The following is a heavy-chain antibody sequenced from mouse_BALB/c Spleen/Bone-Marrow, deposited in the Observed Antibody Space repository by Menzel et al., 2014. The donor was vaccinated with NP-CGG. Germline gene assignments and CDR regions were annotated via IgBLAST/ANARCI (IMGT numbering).Heavy chain of an antibody. J-gene: IGHJ4*01. CDR3: ARGGHDFSLDY. CDR1: GYTFTDKW. V-gene: IGHV1-69*01. CDR2: IDTSDSYI. D-gene: IGHD2-4*01. Sequence: QVQLQQSGAEFVMPGASVKMSCKASGYTFTDKWMHWVKQRPGQGLEWIGAIDTSDSYINYNQKFKGKASLTVDASSSTAYMHLSSLTSDDSAVYYCARGGHDFSLDYWGQGTSDIVSS.